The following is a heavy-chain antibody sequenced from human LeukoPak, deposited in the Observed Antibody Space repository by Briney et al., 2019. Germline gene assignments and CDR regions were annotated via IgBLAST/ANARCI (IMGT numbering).Heavy chain of an antibody. CDR3: ERSERDGLKRWAFDS. D-gene: IGHD4-23*01. CDR2: IYYSGST. V-gene: IGHV4-59*01. CDR1: GGSISSYY. Sequence: PSETLSLTCSVSGGSISSYYWSWIRQPPGKGLEWIGYIYYSGSTNSGSTNYNPSLKSRVTISVDTSKNQFSLNLNSVTAADTAVYYCERSERDGLKRWAFDSWGQGTMVTVSS. J-gene: IGHJ3*02.